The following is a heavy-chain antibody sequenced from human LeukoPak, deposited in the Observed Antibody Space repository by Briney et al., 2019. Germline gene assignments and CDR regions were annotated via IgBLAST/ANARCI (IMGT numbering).Heavy chain of an antibody. CDR2: MNPSSGRT. CDR1: GYTFTSYD. D-gene: IGHD4-17*01. CDR3: ARGAVTTYYYYYMDV. V-gene: IGHV1-8*01. J-gene: IGHJ6*03. Sequence: ASVKVSCKASGYTFTSYDINWVRQATGQGLEWMGWMNPSSGRTGFIQKFQGRVTMTRNTSISTAYMELSSLRSEDTAVYYCARGAVTTYYYYYMDVWGKGTTVTISS.